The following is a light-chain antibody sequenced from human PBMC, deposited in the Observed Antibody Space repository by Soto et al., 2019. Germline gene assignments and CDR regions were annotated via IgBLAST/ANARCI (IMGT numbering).Light chain of an antibody. CDR2: EGT. V-gene: IGLV2-23*01. J-gene: IGLJ3*02. CDR3: CSYAGLSAWV. Sequence: QSVLTQPASVSGSPGQSITISCTGTSSDVGSYNLVSWYQQHPGNAPKLMIYEGTKRPSGISNRFSGSKSGNTASLTISGLQAEDEADYYCCSYAGLSAWVFGRGTKLTVL. CDR1: SSDVGSYNL.